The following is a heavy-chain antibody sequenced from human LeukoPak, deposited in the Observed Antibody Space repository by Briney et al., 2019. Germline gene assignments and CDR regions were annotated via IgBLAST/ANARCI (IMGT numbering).Heavy chain of an antibody. CDR3: ARTYYDGSRNPNWFDP. V-gene: IGHV1-8*01. Sequence: GASVKVSCKASGYTFTNYDINWVRQAAGQGLEWMGWMKPDSGATGYAEKFRGRVTLTSDTSTSTAYMELSGLRSKDTAVYFCARTYYDGSRNPNWFDPWGQGTLVTVSS. CDR2: MKPDSGAT. D-gene: IGHD3-22*01. J-gene: IGHJ5*02. CDR1: GYTFTNYD.